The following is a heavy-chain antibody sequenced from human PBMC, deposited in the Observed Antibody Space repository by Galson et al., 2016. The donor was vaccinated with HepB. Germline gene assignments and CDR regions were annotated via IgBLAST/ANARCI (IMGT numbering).Heavy chain of an antibody. J-gene: IGHJ6*02. D-gene: IGHD3-9*01. CDR2: ISYDGSNK. Sequence: SLRLSCAASGFTFSRYGMHWVRQAPGKGLKWVAVISYDGSNKYYEDSVKGRFTISRDNSKNTLYLQMNSLGAEDTAVYYCAKDSYYDILTGPTYYYYGMDVWGQGTTVTVSS. V-gene: IGHV3-30*18. CDR1: GFTFSRYG. CDR3: AKDSYYDILTGPTYYYYGMDV.